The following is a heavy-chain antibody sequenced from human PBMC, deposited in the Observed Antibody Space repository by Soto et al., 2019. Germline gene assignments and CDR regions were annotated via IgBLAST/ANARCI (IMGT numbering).Heavy chain of an antibody. V-gene: IGHV4-30-4*01. CDR3: ARDRGGYERIDY. CDR2: IYYSGST. J-gene: IGHJ4*02. CDR1: GGSISSGDSY. D-gene: IGHD5-12*01. Sequence: QVQLQESGPGLVKPSQTLSLTCTVSGGSISSGDSYWSWICQPPGKGLEWIGYIYYSGSTYYNPSLKSRVTISVDTSKNQFSLKLSSVTAADTAVYYCARDRGGYERIDYWGQGTLVTVSS.